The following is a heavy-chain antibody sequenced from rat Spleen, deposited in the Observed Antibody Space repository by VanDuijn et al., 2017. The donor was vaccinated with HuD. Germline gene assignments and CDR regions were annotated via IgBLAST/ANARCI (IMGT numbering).Heavy chain of an antibody. Sequence: EVQLVESDGGLVQPGRSLKLSCAASGFTFSNYGLAWVRQAPKKGLEWVASISPSGGSTYYRDSVKGRFTISRDNAKSTLYLQMDSLRSEDTASYYCVRHGYTRYYFDYWGQGVMVTVSS. CDR1: GFTFSNYG. J-gene: IGHJ2*01. D-gene: IGHD1-9*01. V-gene: IGHV5S13*01. CDR2: ISPSGGST. CDR3: VRHGYTRYYFDY.